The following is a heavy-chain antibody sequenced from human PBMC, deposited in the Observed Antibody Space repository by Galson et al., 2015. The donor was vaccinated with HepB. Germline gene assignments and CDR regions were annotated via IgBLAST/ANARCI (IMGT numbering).Heavy chain of an antibody. V-gene: IGHV1-2*04. CDR3: ARLLYSSDHRDYYGMDV. CDR1: GYTFTGYY. D-gene: IGHD6-25*01. J-gene: IGHJ6*02. CDR2: INPNSGGT. Sequence: SVKVSCKASGYTFTGYYMHWVRQAPGQGLEWMGWINPNSGGTNYAQKFQGWVTMTRDTSISTAYMELSRLRSDDTAVYYCARLLYSSDHRDYYGMDVWGQGTTVTVSS.